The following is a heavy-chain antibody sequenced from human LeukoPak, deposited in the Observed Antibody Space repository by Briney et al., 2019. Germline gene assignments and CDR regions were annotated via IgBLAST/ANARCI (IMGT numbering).Heavy chain of an antibody. J-gene: IGHJ4*02. CDR2: IYYSGST. Sequence: SETLSLTCTVSGGPISSYYWSWIRQPPGKGLEWIGYIYYSGSTNYNPSLKSRVTISVDTSKNQFSLKLSSVTAADTAVYYCARVPVDYYGSGYYFDYWGQGTLVTVSS. CDR1: GGPISSYY. CDR3: ARVPVDYYGSGYYFDY. D-gene: IGHD3-10*01. V-gene: IGHV4-59*01.